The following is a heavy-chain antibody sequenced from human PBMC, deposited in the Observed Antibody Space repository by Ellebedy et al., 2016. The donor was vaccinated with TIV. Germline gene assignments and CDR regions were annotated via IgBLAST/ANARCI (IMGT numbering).Heavy chain of an antibody. CDR2: INQDGGET. J-gene: IGHJ6*02. CDR3: ARDRYRSSWGYYHYGMDV. D-gene: IGHD6-13*01. Sequence: GESLKISCAASGFPFRSYWMSWVRQAPGKGLEWVANINQDGGETYYVDSVKGRFTISRDNAKKSLDLQMISLRADETAVYYCARDRYRSSWGYYHYGMDVWGQGTPVTVSS. CDR1: GFPFRSYW. V-gene: IGHV3-7*03.